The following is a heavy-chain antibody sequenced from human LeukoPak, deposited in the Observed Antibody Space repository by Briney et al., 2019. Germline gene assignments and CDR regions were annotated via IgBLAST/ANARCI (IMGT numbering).Heavy chain of an antibody. CDR2: ISSSSYI. CDR1: GFTFSSYS. Sequence: GGSLRLSCAASGFTFSSYSMNWVRQAPGKGLEWVSSISSSSYIYYADSVKGRFTISRDNAKNSLYLQMNSLRAEDTAVYYCARDGSYRYYYYMDVWGKGTTVTVSS. D-gene: IGHD1-26*01. CDR3: ARDGSYRYYYYMDV. J-gene: IGHJ6*03. V-gene: IGHV3-21*01.